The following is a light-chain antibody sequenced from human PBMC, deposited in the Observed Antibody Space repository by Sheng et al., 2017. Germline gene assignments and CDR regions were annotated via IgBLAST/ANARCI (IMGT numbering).Light chain of an antibody. CDR1: KLGDKY. J-gene: IGLJ2*01. CDR2: QDT. V-gene: IGLV3-1*01. Sequence: SYELTQPPSVSLSPGQTASITCSGEKLGDKYASWYQQKPGQSPVLVIYQDTKRPSGIPXRFSGSNSGNTATLTISGTHAMDEADYYCQAWDSSTGVFGGGTKLTVL. CDR3: QAWDSSTGV.